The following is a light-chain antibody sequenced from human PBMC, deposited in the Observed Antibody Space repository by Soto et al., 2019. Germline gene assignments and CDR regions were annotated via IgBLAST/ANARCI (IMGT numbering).Light chain of an antibody. CDR3: CTYAGHVPK. CDR1: TSDVAYYNL. CDR2: EVD. V-gene: IGLV2-23*02. J-gene: IGLJ2*01. Sequence: QSALTQHASVSGSPGQSITISCAGTTSDVAYYNLVSWYQQHPGRAPTLLIYEVDTRPSGVSVRFSASKSGATASLTISGLLSGDEAIYFCCTYAGHVPKFGGGTKLAVL.